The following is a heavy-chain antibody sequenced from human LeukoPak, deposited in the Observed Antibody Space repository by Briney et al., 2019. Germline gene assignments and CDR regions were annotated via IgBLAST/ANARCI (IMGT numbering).Heavy chain of an antibody. Sequence: ASVKVSCKAAGYSFTNYAIQWVHQAPGQRLEWMGWINAGNGKTKYSQKFQGRVTITRDTSATTAYMELSGLRSEDTAVYYCARAIWTSTVTTYYLDYWGQGTLVTVSS. V-gene: IGHV1-3*01. D-gene: IGHD4-17*01. CDR3: ARAIWTSTVTTYYLDY. CDR1: GYSFTNYA. J-gene: IGHJ4*02. CDR2: INAGNGKT.